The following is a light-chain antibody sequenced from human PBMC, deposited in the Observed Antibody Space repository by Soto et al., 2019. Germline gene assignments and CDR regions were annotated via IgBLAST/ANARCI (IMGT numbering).Light chain of an antibody. CDR3: QRYDTYSGT. V-gene: IGKV1-5*03. CDR1: QSIDTW. Sequence: DIKMTQSPSTLSASVGDRVTITCRASQSIDTWLAWYQQKPGKAPKLLIYRASSLESGVPLRFSVSGSGTEVTLTISSLQPDDFSTYCCQRYDTYSGTFGPRTKVDIK. J-gene: IGKJ3*01. CDR2: RAS.